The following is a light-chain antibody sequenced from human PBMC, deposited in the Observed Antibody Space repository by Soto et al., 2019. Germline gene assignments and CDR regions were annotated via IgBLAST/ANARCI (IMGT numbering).Light chain of an antibody. CDR3: SSFTISSTLL. J-gene: IGLJ3*02. CDR2: EVS. V-gene: IGLV2-14*01. CDR1: SSDVGAYNY. Sequence: QSVLTQPASVSASPGQSITISCTGTSSDVGAYNYVSWFQQHPGKAPKLIIYEVSNRPSGVSNRFSGSRSGNTASLTICGLQAEDEADYYCSSFTISSTLLFGGGTKLPVL.